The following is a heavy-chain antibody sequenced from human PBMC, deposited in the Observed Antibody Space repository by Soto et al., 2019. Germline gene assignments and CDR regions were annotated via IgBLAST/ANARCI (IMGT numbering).Heavy chain of an antibody. CDR1: GYTFTGHA. D-gene: IGHD6-13*01. CDR2: INAGNGNT. J-gene: IGHJ4*02. CDR3: ARDLEGIAAAGTGDY. Sequence: ASVKVSCKASGYTFTGHAMHWVRQAPGQRLEWMGWINAGNGNTKYSQKFQGRVTITRDASASTAYMELSSLRSEDTAVYYCARDLEGIAAAGTGDYWGQGTLVTVSS. V-gene: IGHV1-3*01.